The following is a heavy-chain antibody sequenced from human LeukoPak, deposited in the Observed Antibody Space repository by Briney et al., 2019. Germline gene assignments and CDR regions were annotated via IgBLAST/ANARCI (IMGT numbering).Heavy chain of an antibody. V-gene: IGHV4-39*07. J-gene: IGHJ4*02. CDR3: ARDMVRGVGGFDY. CDR2: IYYSGST. Sequence: SSETLSLTCTVSGGSISSSSYYWGWIRQPPGKGLEWIGSIYYSGSTYYNPSLKSRVTISVDTSKNQFSLKLSSVTAADTAVYYCARDMVRGVGGFDYWGQGTLVTVSS. CDR1: GGSISSSSYY. D-gene: IGHD3-10*01.